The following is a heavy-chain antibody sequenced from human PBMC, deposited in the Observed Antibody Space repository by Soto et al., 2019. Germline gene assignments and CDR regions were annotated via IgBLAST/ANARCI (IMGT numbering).Heavy chain of an antibody. CDR1: GGSISGYY. CDR2: INHSGST. D-gene: IGHD2-15*01. CDR3: ARVVAATQGYWFDP. Sequence: SETLSLTCTVSGGSISGYYWSWIRQPPGKGLEWIGEINHSGSTNYNPSLKSRVTISVDTSKNQFSLKLSSVTAADTAVYYCARVVAATQGYWFDPWGQGTLVTVSS. V-gene: IGHV4-34*01. J-gene: IGHJ5*02.